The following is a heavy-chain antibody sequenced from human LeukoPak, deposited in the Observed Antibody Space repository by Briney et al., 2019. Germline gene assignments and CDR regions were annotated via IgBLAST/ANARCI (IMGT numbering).Heavy chain of an antibody. Sequence: SQTLSLTCTVSGGSISSGGYYWRWIRQHPGKGLEWIGYIYYSGSTYYNPSLKSRVTISVDTSKNQFSLKLSSVTAADTAVYYCASSRDGYRFDYWGQGTLVTVSS. CDR2: IYYSGST. J-gene: IGHJ4*02. CDR1: GGSISSGGYY. D-gene: IGHD5-24*01. CDR3: ASSRDGYRFDY. V-gene: IGHV4-31*03.